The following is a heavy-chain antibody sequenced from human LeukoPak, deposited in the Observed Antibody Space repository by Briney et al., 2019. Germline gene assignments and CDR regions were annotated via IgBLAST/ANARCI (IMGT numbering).Heavy chain of an antibody. CDR3: ARESPFGETHFDY. CDR2: IIPIFGTA. Sequence: GSSVKVSCKASGGTFSSYAISWVRQAPGQGLEWMGGIIPIFGTANYAQKFQGRVTITTDESTSTAYMELSSLRSDDTAVYYCARESPFGETHFDYWGQGTLVTVSS. D-gene: IGHD3-10*01. CDR1: GGTFSSYA. J-gene: IGHJ4*02. V-gene: IGHV1-69*05.